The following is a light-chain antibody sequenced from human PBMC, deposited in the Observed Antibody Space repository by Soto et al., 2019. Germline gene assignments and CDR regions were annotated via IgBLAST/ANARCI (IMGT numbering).Light chain of an antibody. CDR2: VNT. J-gene: IGLJ1*01. V-gene: IGLV1-40*01. CDR1: SSNIGARFD. Sequence: QSALTQPPSVSGAPGQRVTISCTGSSSNIGARFDVHWYRHLPGTAPKLLISVNTNGPSGVADRFSGSKSGTSASLAIAGLRAEDEADYYCQSYDSGLAGFVFGTGTKVTVL. CDR3: QSYDSGLAGFV.